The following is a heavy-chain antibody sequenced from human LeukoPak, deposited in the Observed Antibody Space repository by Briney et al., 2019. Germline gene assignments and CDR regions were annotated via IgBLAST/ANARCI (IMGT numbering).Heavy chain of an antibody. D-gene: IGHD2-2*01. CDR3: AREDIVVVPAAISDAFDI. CDR2: ISAYNGNT. CDR1: GYTFTSYG. Sequence: ASVKVSCKASGYTFTSYGISWVRQAPGQGHEWMGWISAYNGNTNYAQKLQGRVTMTTDTSTSTAYMELRSLRSDDTDVYYCAREDIVVVPAAISDAFDIWGQGTMVTVSS. V-gene: IGHV1-18*01. J-gene: IGHJ3*02.